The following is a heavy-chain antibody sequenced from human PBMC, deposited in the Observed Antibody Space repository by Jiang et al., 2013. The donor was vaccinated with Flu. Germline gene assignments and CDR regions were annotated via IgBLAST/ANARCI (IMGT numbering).Heavy chain of an antibody. CDR2: IYSGGST. Sequence: QLLESGGGLVQPGGSLRLSCAASGFTVSSNYMSWVRQAPGKGLEWVSVIYSGGSTYYADSVKGRFTISRHNSKDTLYLQMNSLRAEDTAVYYCARDLWQLDYGYYYYGMDVWGQGTTVTVSS. V-gene: IGHV3-53*04. J-gene: IGHJ6*02. D-gene: IGHD4-17*01. CDR3: ARDLWQLDYGYYYYGMDV. CDR1: GFTVSSNY.